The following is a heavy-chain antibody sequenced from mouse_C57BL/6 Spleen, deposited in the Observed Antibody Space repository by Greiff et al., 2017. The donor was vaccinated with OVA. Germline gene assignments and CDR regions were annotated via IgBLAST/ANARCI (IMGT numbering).Heavy chain of an antibody. CDR1: GFTFSDYY. V-gene: IGHV5-16*01. D-gene: IGHD2-4*01. CDR2: INYDGSST. Sequence: EVKLQESEGGLVQPGSSMKLSCTASGFTFSDYYMAWVRQVPEKGLEWVANINYDGSSTYYLDSLKSRFIISRDNAKNILYLQMSSLKSEDTATYYCARDDYDGWYFDVWGTGTTVTVSS. J-gene: IGHJ1*03. CDR3: ARDDYDGWYFDV.